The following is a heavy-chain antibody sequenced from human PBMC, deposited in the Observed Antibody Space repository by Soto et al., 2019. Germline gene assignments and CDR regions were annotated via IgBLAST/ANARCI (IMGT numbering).Heavy chain of an antibody. CDR3: AKNHNYYDRSGHYYGDGGFDY. CDR1: GFIFNNFG. J-gene: IGHJ4*02. V-gene: IGHV3-33*08. Sequence: QVHLAESGGGVVQPGRSLRLSCAASGFIFNNFGMHWVRQAPGKGLEWVAVIWFDGSTTYYADSVKGRCTISRENSKNTLYLEINSLRAEDTAVYYCAKNHNYYDRSGHYYGDGGFDYWGQGTRVTVSS. CDR2: IWFDGSTT. D-gene: IGHD3-22*01.